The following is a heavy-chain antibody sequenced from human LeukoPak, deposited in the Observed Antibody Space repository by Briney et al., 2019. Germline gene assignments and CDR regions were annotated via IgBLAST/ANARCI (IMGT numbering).Heavy chain of an antibody. CDR1: GGSISSSSYY. Sequence: PSETLSLTCAVSGGSISSSSYYWGWIRQPPGKGLEWIGSIYYSGSTYYNPSLKSRVTISVHTSKNQFSLKLNSVTAADTALYYCARLFFPYWYFDLWGCGTLVTVSS. J-gene: IGHJ2*01. D-gene: IGHD3-3*01. CDR2: IYYSGST. CDR3: ARLFFPYWYFDL. V-gene: IGHV4-39*01.